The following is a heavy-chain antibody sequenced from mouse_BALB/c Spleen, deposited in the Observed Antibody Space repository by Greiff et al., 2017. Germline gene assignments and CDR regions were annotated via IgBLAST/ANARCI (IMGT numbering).Heavy chain of an antibody. CDR1: GYSFTGYF. J-gene: IGHJ2*01. CDR2: INPYNGDT. V-gene: IGHV1-20*02. D-gene: IGHD2-14*01. Sequence: EVKLVESGAELARPGASVKISCKASGYSFTGYFMNWVMQSHGKSLEWIGRINPYNGDTFYNQKFKGKATLTVDKSSSTAHMELRSLASEDSAVYYCARSAYYRYDGYYFDYWGQGTTLTVSS. CDR3: ARSAYYRYDGYYFDY.